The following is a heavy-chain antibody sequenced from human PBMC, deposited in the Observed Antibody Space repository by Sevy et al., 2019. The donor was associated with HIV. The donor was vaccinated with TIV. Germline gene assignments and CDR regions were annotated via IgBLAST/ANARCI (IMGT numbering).Heavy chain of an antibody. Sequence: GGSLRLSCAASGFTFSVYWMSWVRQAPGKGLEWVATMKEDGSDKDYVDSVKGRFTISRDNAKNSLYLQMNSLRAEDTAVYYCAREHIAVAGIGYYFDHWGQGTLVTVSS. J-gene: IGHJ4*02. V-gene: IGHV3-7*01. CDR3: AREHIAVAGIGYYFDH. D-gene: IGHD6-19*01. CDR2: MKEDGSDK. CDR1: GFTFSVYW.